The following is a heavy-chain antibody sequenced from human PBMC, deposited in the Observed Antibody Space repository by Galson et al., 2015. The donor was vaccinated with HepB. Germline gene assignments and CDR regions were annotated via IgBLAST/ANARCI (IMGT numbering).Heavy chain of an antibody. CDR3: VRGIVGAMGNN. Sequence: SLRLSCAASGFTVSSNYMTWVRQAPGKGLEWVSLMYSSGTTYYADSVKGRFTLSRDNSKNTLYLQMDSLRAEDTAMYYCVRGIVGAMGNNWGQGTLVTVSS. D-gene: IGHD1-26*01. CDR2: MYSSGTT. CDR1: GFTVSSNY. J-gene: IGHJ4*02. V-gene: IGHV3-66*01.